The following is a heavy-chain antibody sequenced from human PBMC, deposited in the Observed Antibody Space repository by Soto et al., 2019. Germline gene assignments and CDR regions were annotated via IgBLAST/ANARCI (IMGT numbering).Heavy chain of an antibody. Sequence: GGSLRLSCAASGFTFSSYVMSWVRQAPGKGLEWVSAISGSGGSSYYADSVKGRFTISRDNSKNTLYLQMNSLRGEDTAVYYCAEAKVILYQMDVWGKGTTVTVSS. V-gene: IGHV3-23*01. CDR2: ISGSGGSS. CDR3: AEAKVILYQMDV. J-gene: IGHJ6*04. D-gene: IGHD2-8*01. CDR1: GFTFSSYV.